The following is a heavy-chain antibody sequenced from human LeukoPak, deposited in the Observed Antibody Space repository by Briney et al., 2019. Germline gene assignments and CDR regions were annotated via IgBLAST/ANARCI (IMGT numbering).Heavy chain of an antibody. CDR1: GFTFSDYT. D-gene: IGHD3-3*01. J-gene: IGHJ4*02. V-gene: IGHV3-23*01. Sequence: PGGSLRLSCAASGFTFSDYTMSWVRLALEKGLEWVSTITYSGGDTYFADSVKGRFTISRDNSKNTLHLQMNSLRAEDTAIYYCARERSGYYIFDQWGQGTLVTVSS. CDR2: ITYSGGDT. CDR3: ARERSGYYIFDQ.